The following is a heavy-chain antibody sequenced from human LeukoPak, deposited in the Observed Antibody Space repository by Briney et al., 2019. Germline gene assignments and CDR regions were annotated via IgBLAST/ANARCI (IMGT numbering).Heavy chain of an antibody. CDR2: IYYSGST. V-gene: IGHV4-59*08. D-gene: IGHD3-16*01. J-gene: IGHJ5*02. CDR3: ARQAGEYNWFDP. Sequence: SETLSLTCTVSGGSIRSYYWRWIRQPPGKGLEWTGYIYYSGSTNYNPSLKSRVTISVDTSKNQFSLKLSSVTAADTAVYYCARQAGEYNWFDPWGQGTLVTVSS. CDR1: GGSIRSYY.